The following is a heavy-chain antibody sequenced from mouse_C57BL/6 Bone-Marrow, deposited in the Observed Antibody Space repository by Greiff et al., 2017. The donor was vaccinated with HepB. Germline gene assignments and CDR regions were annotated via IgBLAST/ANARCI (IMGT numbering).Heavy chain of an antibody. V-gene: IGHV1-42*01. CDR1: GYSFTGYY. J-gene: IGHJ4*01. D-gene: IGHD2-3*01. CDR3: ARDGGYYEDYAMDY. Sequence: VQLKQSGPELVKPGASVKISCKASGYSFTGYYMNWVKQSPEKSLEWIGEINPSTGGTTYNQKFKAKATLTVDKSSSTADMQLKSLTSEDSAVYYCARDGGYYEDYAMDYWGQGTSVTVSS. CDR2: INPSTGGT.